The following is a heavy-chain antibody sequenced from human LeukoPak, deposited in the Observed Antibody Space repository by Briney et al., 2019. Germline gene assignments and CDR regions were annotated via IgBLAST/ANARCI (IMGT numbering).Heavy chain of an antibody. CDR3: ARIGLEYSSSSPASLDY. CDR2: ISSSSSYI. V-gene: IGHV3-21*01. Sequence: GGSQRLSCAASGFTFSSYSMNWVRQAPGKGLEWVSSISSSSSYIYYADSVKGRFTISRDNAKNSLYLQMNSLRAEDTAVYYCARIGLEYSSSSPASLDYWGQGTLVTVSS. J-gene: IGHJ4*02. CDR1: GFTFSSYS. D-gene: IGHD6-6*01.